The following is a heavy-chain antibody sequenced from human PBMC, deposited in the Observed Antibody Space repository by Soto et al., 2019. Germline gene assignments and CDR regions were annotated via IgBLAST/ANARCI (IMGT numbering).Heavy chain of an antibody. CDR3: ERVSSSEGTVQMTFDY. CDR2: IYFGGTT. J-gene: IGHJ4*01. D-gene: IGHD2-2*01. CDR1: GGSISSGGYY. V-gene: IGHV4-31*03. Sequence: PSETLSLTCTVSGGSISSGGYYWSWIRQHPGKGLEWIGYIYFGGTTYYSPSLKSRVSISADTSKNLFFLRLSSVTAADTAMYYCERVSSSEGTVQMTFDYWGQGT.